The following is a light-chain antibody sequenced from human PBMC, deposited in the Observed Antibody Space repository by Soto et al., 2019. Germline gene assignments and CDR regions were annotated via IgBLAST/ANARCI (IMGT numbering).Light chain of an antibody. Sequence: QSVLTQPPSVSGAPGQTVTISCTGSGSNIGAGYDVHWYQHLPGTAPKFLISSNNNRPSGVPDRFSGSKSGTSASLAITGLQAEDEADYYCQTYDNSLSGWVFGGGTKLTVL. CDR2: SNN. CDR3: QTYDNSLSGWV. J-gene: IGLJ3*02. V-gene: IGLV1-40*01. CDR1: GSNIGAGYD.